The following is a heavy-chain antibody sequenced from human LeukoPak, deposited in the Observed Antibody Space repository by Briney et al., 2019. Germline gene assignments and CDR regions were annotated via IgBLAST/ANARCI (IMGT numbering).Heavy chain of an antibody. D-gene: IGHD2-2*01. CDR1: GGSFSGYY. V-gene: IGHV4-34*01. Sequence: ASETLSLTCAVYGGSFSGYYWSWIRQPPGKGLEWIGEINHSGSTNYNPSLKSRVTISVDTSKNQFSLKLSSVTAADTAVYYCARGRRCISTSCYWSCYFDYWGQGTLVTVSS. CDR3: ARGRRCISTSCYWSCYFDY. CDR2: INHSGST. J-gene: IGHJ4*02.